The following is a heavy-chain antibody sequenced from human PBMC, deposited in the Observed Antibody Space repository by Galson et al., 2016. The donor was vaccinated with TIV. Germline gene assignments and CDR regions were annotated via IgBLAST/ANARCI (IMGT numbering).Heavy chain of an antibody. CDR2: INPRGGGRA. Sequence: SVKVSCKASGYIFTNYYIHRVRQAPGQGLEWMGIINPRGGGRAIYAQKFQDRVIMTRDTSTSILYMQLSSLTSEDTAVYYCVRHPWGGKEGEKDAFDTWGQGTLVTVSS. CDR1: GYIFTNYY. D-gene: IGHD7-27*01. CDR3: VRHPWGGKEGEKDAFDT. J-gene: IGHJ3*02. V-gene: IGHV1-46*01.